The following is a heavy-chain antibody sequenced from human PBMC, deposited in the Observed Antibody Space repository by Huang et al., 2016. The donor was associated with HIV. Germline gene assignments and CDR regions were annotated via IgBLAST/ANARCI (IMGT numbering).Heavy chain of an antibody. J-gene: IGHJ6*03. V-gene: IGHV3-30*03. Sequence: QGQLVESGGGVVQPGRSLRLSCAASGFSFTSYDMQLVRQAPGKGLDWVSLVDNDGNEKYYADSVKGRFTISRDNSKNTLYLQMNSLRPGDTAVYFCLPAGHVSHYYYMDVWGKGTTVIVSS. CDR3: LPAGHVSHYYYMDV. CDR1: GFSFTSYD. CDR2: VDNDGNEK.